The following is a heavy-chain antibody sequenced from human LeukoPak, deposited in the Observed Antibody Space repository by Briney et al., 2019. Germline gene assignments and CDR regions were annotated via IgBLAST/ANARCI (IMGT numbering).Heavy chain of an antibody. CDR3: ARETNDYFDSSAYMDV. Sequence: SETLSLTCAVSGVSISSSSYYWGWIRQPPGKRLEWIGSIDYSGSPCYRPSLKSRATISVDTSRRQVSLKLSSVTAADTAVYYCARETNDYFDSSAYMDVWGQGTTVTVSS. CDR2: IDYSGSP. V-gene: IGHV4-39*07. CDR1: GVSISSSSYY. J-gene: IGHJ6*03. D-gene: IGHD3-22*01.